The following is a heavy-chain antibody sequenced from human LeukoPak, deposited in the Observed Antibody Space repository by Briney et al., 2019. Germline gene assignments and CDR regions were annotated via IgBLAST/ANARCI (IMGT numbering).Heavy chain of an antibody. CDR1: GGSISSYY. D-gene: IGHD4-17*01. CDR3: ATDYGDGYWYFDL. CDR2: IYYSGST. J-gene: IGHJ2*01. V-gene: IGHV4-59*01. Sequence: SETLSLTCTDSGGSISSYYWSWIRQPPGKGLEGIGYIYYSGSTNYNPSLKSRVTISVDTSKNQFSLKLSSVTAADTAVYYCATDYGDGYWYFDLWGRGTLVTVSS.